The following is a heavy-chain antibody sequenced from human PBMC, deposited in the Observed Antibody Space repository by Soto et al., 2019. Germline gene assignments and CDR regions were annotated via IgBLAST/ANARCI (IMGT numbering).Heavy chain of an antibody. CDR3: TTERGYCSGGSCYSLRPFDY. V-gene: IGHV3-15*07. Sequence: GGSLRLSCAASGFTFSNAWMNWVRQAPGKGLEWVGRIKSKTDGGTTDYAAPVKGRFTISRDDSKNTLYLQMNSLKTEDTAVYYCTTERGYCSGGSCYSLRPFDYWGQGTLVTVSS. J-gene: IGHJ4*02. D-gene: IGHD2-15*01. CDR2: IKSKTDGGTT. CDR1: GFTFSNAW.